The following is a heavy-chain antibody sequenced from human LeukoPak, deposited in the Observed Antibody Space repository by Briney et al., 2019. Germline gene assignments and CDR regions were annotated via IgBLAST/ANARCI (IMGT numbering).Heavy chain of an antibody. CDR1: GFTFSSYA. V-gene: IGHV3-23*01. Sequence: PGGSLRLSCAASGFTFSSYAMSWVRQAPGKGLEWVSAISGSGGGTYYADSVKGRFTISRDNSKNTLYLQMNSLRAEDTAVYYCAKDIGSTYYDILTGYYNYWGQGTLVTVSS. CDR3: AKDIGSTYYDILTGYYNY. CDR2: ISGSGGGT. J-gene: IGHJ4*02. D-gene: IGHD3-9*01.